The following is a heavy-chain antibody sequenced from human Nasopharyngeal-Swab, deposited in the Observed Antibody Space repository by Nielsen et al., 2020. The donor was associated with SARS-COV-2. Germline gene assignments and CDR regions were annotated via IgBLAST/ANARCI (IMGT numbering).Heavy chain of an antibody. CDR3: ARGGSSFHFDY. CDR1: GFTFRKFY. CDR2: IKQDGSGS. V-gene: IGHV3-7*01. D-gene: IGHD6-13*01. J-gene: IGHJ4*02. Sequence: GGSLRLSCAASGFTFRKFYMSWVRQAAGKGWEWVAKIKQDGSGSYYVDSVKGRFTISRDDANNSLYLQMNSLRAGDTGVYYCARGGSSFHFDYWGPGTLVTVSS.